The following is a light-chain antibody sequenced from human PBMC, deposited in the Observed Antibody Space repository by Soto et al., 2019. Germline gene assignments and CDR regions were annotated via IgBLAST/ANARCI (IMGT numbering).Light chain of an antibody. J-gene: IGKJ5*01. Sequence: EIVMTESPTTLSLSPRERAPLSCRASQNIISNLAWYQQKPGQSPRLLIYGAFTRATGIPARFSGSGSGTEFTLTISSLQSEDFEVYYCQQYNNWPITFGQGTRLEIK. CDR1: QNIISN. CDR3: QQYNNWPIT. CDR2: GAF. V-gene: IGKV3-15*01.